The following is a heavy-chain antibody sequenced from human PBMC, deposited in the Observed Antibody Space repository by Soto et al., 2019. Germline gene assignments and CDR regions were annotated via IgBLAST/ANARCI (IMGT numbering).Heavy chain of an antibody. Sequence: QVQLQESGPGLVKPSQTLSLTCTVSGGSISTGGYYWTWIRQHPGKVLEWIGYISYSGSTYYNPSLKSLVTIAVDPSKDQFSPKLSSVTAADTAVYYCARSLSVTVFDNWGQGTLVTVSS. J-gene: IGHJ4*02. CDR1: GGSISTGGYY. CDR2: ISYSGST. V-gene: IGHV4-31*01. CDR3: ARSLSVTVFDN. D-gene: IGHD4-17*01.